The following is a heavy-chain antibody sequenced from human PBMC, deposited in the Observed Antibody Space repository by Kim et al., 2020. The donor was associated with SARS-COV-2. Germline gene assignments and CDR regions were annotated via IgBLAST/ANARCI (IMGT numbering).Heavy chain of an antibody. V-gene: IGHV4-59*01. CDR2: IYYSGST. Sequence: SETLSLTCTVSGGSISSYYWSWIRQPPGKGLEWIGYIYYSGSTNYNPSLKSRVTISVDTSKNQFSLKLSSVTAADTAVYYCARSVDILTGYSYDAFDIWGQGTMVTVSS. D-gene: IGHD3-9*01. CDR3: ARSVDILTGYSYDAFDI. CDR1: GGSISSYY. J-gene: IGHJ3*02.